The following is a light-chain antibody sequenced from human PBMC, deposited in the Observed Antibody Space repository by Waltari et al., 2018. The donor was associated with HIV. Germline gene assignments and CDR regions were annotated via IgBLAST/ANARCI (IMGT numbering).Light chain of an antibody. V-gene: IGLV2-14*01. CDR3: NSYTSTNTLV. CDR2: EVS. CDR1: SSDVGGYNY. J-gene: IGLJ3*02. Sequence: QSALTQPASVSGSPGQSITISCTGTSSDVGGYNYVSWYQQHPGKAPKVILFEVSNRPSWVSNRFSGSKSGNTSSLTISGLQAEDEAHYYCNSYTSTNTLVFGGGTKLTVL.